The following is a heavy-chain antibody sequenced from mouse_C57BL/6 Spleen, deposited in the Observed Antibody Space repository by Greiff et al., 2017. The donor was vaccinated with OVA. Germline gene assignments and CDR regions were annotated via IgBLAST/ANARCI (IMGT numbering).Heavy chain of an antibody. CDR1: GFSLSTSGMG. J-gene: IGHJ4*01. CDR3: ARRAGYAMDY. CDR2: IYWDDDK. Sequence: QVTLKESGPGILQSSQTLSLTCSFSGFSLSTSGMGVSWIRQPSGKGLEWLAHIYWDDDKRYNPSLKSRLTISKDTSRNQVFLKITSVDTADTATYDCARRAGYAMDYWGQGTSVTVSS. V-gene: IGHV8-12*01.